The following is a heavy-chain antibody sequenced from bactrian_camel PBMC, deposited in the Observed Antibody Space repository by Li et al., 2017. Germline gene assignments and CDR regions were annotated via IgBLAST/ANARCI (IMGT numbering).Heavy chain of an antibody. CDR2: ICGSGYT. D-gene: IGHD2*01. V-gene: IGHV3S55*01. Sequence: HVQLVESGGASVQAGESLSLSCAASESTYDRGYCMAWFRQASGKEREGVAAICGSGYTDYAGSVAGRFTVSKDNAKNSVYLQMNSLKLEDTAMYYCAADFGPYCSGPYLARRANFEGQGTQVTVS. CDR1: ESTYDRGYC. J-gene: IGHJ4*01.